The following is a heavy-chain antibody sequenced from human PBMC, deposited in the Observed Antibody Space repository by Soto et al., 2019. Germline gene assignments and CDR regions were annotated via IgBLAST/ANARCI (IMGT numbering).Heavy chain of an antibody. Sequence: GASVKVSCKASGGTFSSYAISWVRQAPGQGREWMGGVIPIFGTANYAQKFQGRVTITADKSTSTAYTELSSRKSEDTAVFFCAIYVPRTLVVVTGIYYYYRIDVWGQGTMVTVSS. CDR3: AIYVPRTLVVVTGIYYYYRIDV. J-gene: IGHJ6*02. V-gene: IGHV1-69*06. D-gene: IGHD2-21*02. CDR1: GGTFSSYA. CDR2: VIPIFGTA.